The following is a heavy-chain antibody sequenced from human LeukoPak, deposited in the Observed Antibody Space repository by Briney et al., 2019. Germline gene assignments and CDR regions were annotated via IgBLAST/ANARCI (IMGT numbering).Heavy chain of an antibody. CDR3: ARDQAVAGYYFDY. CDR1: GVTFSSYA. D-gene: IGHD6-19*01. CDR2: IIPIFGTA. Sequence: SVKVSCKASGVTFSSYAISWVRQAPGQGLEWMGGIIPIFGTANYAQKFQGRVTITADKSTSTAYMELSSLRFEDTAVYYCARDQAVAGYYFDYWGQGTLVTVSS. J-gene: IGHJ4*02. V-gene: IGHV1-69*06.